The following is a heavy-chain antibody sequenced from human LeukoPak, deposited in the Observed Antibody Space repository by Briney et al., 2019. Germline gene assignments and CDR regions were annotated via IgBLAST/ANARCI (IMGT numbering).Heavy chain of an antibody. CDR1: GGSISSSSYY. Sequence: PSETLSLTCTVSGGSISSSSYYWGWIRQPPGKGLEWIGSIYYSGSTYYNPSLKSRVTISVDTSKNQFSLKLSSVTAADTAVYYCARPHIAAAGAPGGGDAFDIWGQGTMVTVSS. J-gene: IGHJ3*02. V-gene: IGHV4-39*01. CDR3: ARPHIAAAGAPGGGDAFDI. CDR2: IYYSGST. D-gene: IGHD6-13*01.